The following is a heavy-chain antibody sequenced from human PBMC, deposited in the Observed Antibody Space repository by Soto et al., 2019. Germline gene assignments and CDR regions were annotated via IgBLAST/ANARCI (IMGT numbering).Heavy chain of an antibody. CDR1: SGSVSSGGYF. CDR2: IYHTGST. CDR3: AASSARSMFDY. Sequence: TLSLTCTVSSGSVSSGGYFWSWIRQLPGKGLEWIGYIYHTGSTFYNPSLKSRVTISLDTSKSQFSLRLTSVTAADTAMYFCAASSARSMFDYWGPGNLVTV. D-gene: IGHD2-2*01. J-gene: IGHJ4*02. V-gene: IGHV4-31*03.